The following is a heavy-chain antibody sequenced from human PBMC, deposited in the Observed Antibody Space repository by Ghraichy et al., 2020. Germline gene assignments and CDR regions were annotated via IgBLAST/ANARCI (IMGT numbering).Heavy chain of an antibody. V-gene: IGHV3-9*01. J-gene: IGHJ3*02. Sequence: GGSLRLSCAASGFTFDDYAMHWVRQAPGKGLEWVSGISWNSGSIGYADSVKGRFTISRDNAKNSLYLQMNSLRAEDTALYYCAKRDAFDIWGQGTMVTVSS. CDR2: ISWNSGSI. CDR3: AKRDAFDI. CDR1: GFTFDDYA.